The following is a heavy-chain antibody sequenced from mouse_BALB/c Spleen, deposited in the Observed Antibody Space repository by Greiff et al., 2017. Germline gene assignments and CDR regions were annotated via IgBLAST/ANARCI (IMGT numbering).Heavy chain of an antibody. V-gene: IGHV1-7*01. CDR1: GYPFTSYW. CDR3: ARGEGYDPYYLDY. Sequence: QVQLQQSGAELAKPGASVKMSCKASGYPFTSYWMHWVKQRPGQGLEWIGYINPSTGYTEYNQKFKDKATLTADKSSSTAYMQLSSLTSEDSAVYYCARGEGYDPYYLDYWGQGTTLTVSS. D-gene: IGHD2-14*01. CDR2: INPSTGYT. J-gene: IGHJ2*01.